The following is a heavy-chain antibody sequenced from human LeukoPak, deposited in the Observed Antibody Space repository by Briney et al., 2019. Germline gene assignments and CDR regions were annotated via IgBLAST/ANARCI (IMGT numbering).Heavy chain of an antibody. CDR3: ARERAAYYYYDSSGYFDY. CDR2: IYYSGST. J-gene: IGHJ4*02. D-gene: IGHD3-22*01. CDR1: GGSISSYY. V-gene: IGHV4-59*01. Sequence: PLETLSLTCTVSGGSISSYYWSWIRQPPGKGLEWIGYIYYSGSTNYNPSLKSRVTISVDTSKNQLSLKLSSVTAADTAVYYCARERAAYYYYDSSGYFDYWGQGTLVTVSS.